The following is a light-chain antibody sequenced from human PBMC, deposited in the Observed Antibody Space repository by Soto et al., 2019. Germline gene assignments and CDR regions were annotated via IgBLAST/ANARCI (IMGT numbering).Light chain of an antibody. V-gene: IGKV1-39*01. CDR2: AAS. CDR3: QQGHSTPYT. CDR1: QNIRNY. J-gene: IGKJ2*01. Sequence: IQMTQSPSSLSASVGDRVTITCRARQNIRNYFNWYQQKPGDAPKLLIYAASTLQGAVPSRFSGSGSGTDFTLTISSLQPEDFATYHCQQGHSTPYTFGQGTRVE.